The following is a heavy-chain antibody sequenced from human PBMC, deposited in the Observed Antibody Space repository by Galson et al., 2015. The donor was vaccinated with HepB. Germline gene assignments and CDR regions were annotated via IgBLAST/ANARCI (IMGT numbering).Heavy chain of an antibody. V-gene: IGHV1-18*04. CDR3: ARAGYSSGWHPRSNSYNAFDI. CDR1: GYTFTSYG. D-gene: IGHD6-19*01. Sequence: SVKVSCKASGYTFTSYGISWVRQAPGQGLEWMGWISAYNGNTNYAQKLQGRVTMTTDTSTSTAYMELRSLRSDDTAVYYCARAGYSSGWHPRSNSYNAFDIWGQGTMVTVSS. CDR2: ISAYNGNT. J-gene: IGHJ3*02.